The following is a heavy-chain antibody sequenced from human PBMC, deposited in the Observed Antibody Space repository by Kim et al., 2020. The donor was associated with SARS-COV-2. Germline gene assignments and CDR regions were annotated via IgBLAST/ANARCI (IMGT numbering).Heavy chain of an antibody. V-gene: IGHV3-43D*03. CDR3: AKDSGEVGAHTFDF. J-gene: IGHJ4*02. D-gene: IGHD1-26*01. Sequence: ADSVEGRFTISNVSSKISLYLQMNSLRAEDTALYYCAKDSGEVGAHTFDFWGQGTLVTVSS.